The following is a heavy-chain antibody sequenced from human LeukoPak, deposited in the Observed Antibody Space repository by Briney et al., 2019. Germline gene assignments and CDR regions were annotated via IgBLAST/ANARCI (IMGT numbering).Heavy chain of an antibody. Sequence: GASVTVSFKASGYTFTSYGISWVRQAPGQGLEWMGWISAYNGNTNNAQKLQGRVTMTTDTSTSTAHMELRSLRSADTAVYYCARVSSAMVLYDYWGQGTLVTVSS. CDR3: ARVSSAMVLYDY. CDR1: GYTFTSYG. J-gene: IGHJ4*02. D-gene: IGHD5-18*01. V-gene: IGHV1-18*01. CDR2: ISAYNGNT.